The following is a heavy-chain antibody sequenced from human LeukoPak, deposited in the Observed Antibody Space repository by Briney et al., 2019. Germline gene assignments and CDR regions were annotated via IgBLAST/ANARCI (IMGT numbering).Heavy chain of an antibody. V-gene: IGHV1-2*02. CDR3: ARDVGYSGYAPLGY. D-gene: IGHD5-12*01. J-gene: IGHJ4*02. CDR1: GYTFTAYY. CDR2: INPESGDT. Sequence: ASVKVSCTAFGYTFTAYYMHWVRQAPGQGLEWMGWINPESGDTNYAQKFQGRVTMTRDTSISTAYMELSSLGSDDTAVYYCARDVGYSGYAPLGYWGQGTLVTVSS.